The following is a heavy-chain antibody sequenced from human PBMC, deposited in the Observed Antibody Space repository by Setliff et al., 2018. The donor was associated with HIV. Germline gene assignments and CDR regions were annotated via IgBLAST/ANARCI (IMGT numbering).Heavy chain of an antibody. CDR3: ARSVGYTFWSGYLI. CDR1: GGSISSSSYY. CDR2: IYYTGSD. D-gene: IGHD3-3*01. Sequence: SETLSLTCTVSGGSISSSSYYWGWVRQAPGKVLEWIGSIYYTGSDYYSPSLKSRVSMSVDTSRNQFSLRLTSMTPADTAVYYCARSVGYTFWSGYLIWGQGTLVTVSS. J-gene: IGHJ4*02. V-gene: IGHV4-39*01.